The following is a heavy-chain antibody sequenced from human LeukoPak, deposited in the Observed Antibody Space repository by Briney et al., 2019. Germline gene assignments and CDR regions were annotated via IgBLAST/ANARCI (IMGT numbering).Heavy chain of an antibody. CDR3: ARDARSHCGTDACYGPYFDY. Sequence: GGCLTLSCTASGFTFSTSCMNWARHPAGEGRGWISYIIVGSTTIYYADSVKGRFTISRDNGRNSLYLQMNNLPAEDTGVYFCARDARSHCGTDACYGPYFDYWGQGSLVIVSS. D-gene: IGHD2-2*01. CDR2: IIVGSTTI. CDR1: GFTFSTSC. V-gene: IGHV3-48*01. J-gene: IGHJ4*02.